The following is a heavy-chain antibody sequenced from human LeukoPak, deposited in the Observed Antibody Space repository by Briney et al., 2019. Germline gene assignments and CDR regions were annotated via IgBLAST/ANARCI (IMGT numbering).Heavy chain of an antibody. V-gene: IGHV3-21*01. Sequence: PGGSLRLSCAASGFTFSSYSMNWVRQAPGKGLEWVSSISSSSSYIYYADSVKGRSTISRDNAKNSLYLQMNSLRAEDTAVYYCARGYSGSYLNYFDYWGQGTLVTVSS. D-gene: IGHD1-26*01. CDR3: ARGYSGSYLNYFDY. CDR2: ISSSSSYI. J-gene: IGHJ4*02. CDR1: GFTFSSYS.